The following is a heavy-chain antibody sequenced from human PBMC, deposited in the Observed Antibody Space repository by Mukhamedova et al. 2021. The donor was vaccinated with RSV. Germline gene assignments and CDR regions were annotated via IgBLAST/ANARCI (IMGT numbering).Heavy chain of an antibody. CDR3: AREGVTFDY. J-gene: IGHJ4*02. V-gene: IGHV3-74*01. CDR2: INTVGSTT. D-gene: IGHD2-8*01. Sequence: GKGLEWVPHINTVGSTTIYADSVKGRFTISRDNAKNTLYLQMNSLRPEDTDDYYCAREGVTFDYWSQGTMVTVSS.